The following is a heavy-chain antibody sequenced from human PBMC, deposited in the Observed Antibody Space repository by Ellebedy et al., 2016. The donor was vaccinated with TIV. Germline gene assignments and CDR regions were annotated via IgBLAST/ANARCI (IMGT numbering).Heavy chain of an antibody. V-gene: IGHV3-21*01. CDR3: AREAHDWGIDF. CDR1: GFTFTNYR. J-gene: IGHJ4*02. CDR2: ISSSSNDRYP. D-gene: IGHD7-27*01. Sequence: PGGSLRLSCGASGFTFTNYRMSSVRHAPGKRLQWLSSISSSSNDRYPYYAGLVKGRFTISRDNAKNSLFLHMNSLRAGDTAVYYCAREAHDWGIDFWGQGTLVTVS.